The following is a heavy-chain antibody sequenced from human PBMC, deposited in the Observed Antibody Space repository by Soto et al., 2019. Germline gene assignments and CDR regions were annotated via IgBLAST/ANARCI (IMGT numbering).Heavy chain of an antibody. J-gene: IGHJ1*01. CDR3: AKDKGAIRNEYFQH. CDR1: GFTFSSYA. D-gene: IGHD2-2*02. V-gene: IGHV3-23*01. Sequence: PGGSLRLSCAASGFTFSSYAMSWVRQAPGKGLEWVSAISGSGGSTYYADSVKGRFTISRDNSKNTLYLQMNSLRAEDTDVYYCAKDKGAIRNEYFQHWGQGTLVTVSS. CDR2: ISGSGGST.